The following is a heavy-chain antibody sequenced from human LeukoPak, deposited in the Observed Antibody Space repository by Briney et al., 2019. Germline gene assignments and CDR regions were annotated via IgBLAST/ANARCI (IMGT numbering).Heavy chain of an antibody. CDR3: ARDRTYYYDSGVVDY. CDR1: GGSISSSSYY. J-gene: IGHJ4*02. V-gene: IGHV4-39*07. CDR2: IYYSGST. Sequence: SETLSLTCTVSGGSISSSSYYWGWIRQPPGKGLEWIGSIYYSGSTYYNPSLKSRVTISVDTSKNQFSLKLSSVTAADTAVYYCARDRTYYYDSGVVDYWGQGTLVTVSS. D-gene: IGHD3-22*01.